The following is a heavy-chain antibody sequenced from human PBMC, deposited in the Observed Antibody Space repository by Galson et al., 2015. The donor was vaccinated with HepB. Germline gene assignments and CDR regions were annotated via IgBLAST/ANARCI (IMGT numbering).Heavy chain of an antibody. CDR3: ARCVVEETRHYDFWSGYHMPHYYYGMDV. V-gene: IGHV3-7*03. J-gene: IGHJ6*02. D-gene: IGHD3-3*01. Sequence: SLRLSCAASGFTFSSYWMSWVRQAPGKGLEWVANIKQDGSEKYYVDSVKGRFTISRDNAKNSLYLQMNSLRAEDTAVYYCARCVVEETRHYDFWSGYHMPHYYYGMDVWGQVTTVTVSS. CDR1: GFTFSSYW. CDR2: IKQDGSEK.